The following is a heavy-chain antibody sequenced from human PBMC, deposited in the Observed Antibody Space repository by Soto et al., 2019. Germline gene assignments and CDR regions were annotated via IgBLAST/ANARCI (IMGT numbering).Heavy chain of an antibody. Sequence: ASVKVSCKASGYTFTSYGISWVQQAPGQGLEWMGIINPSGGSTSYAQKFQGRVTMTRDTSTSTVYMELSSLRSEDTAVYYCARSRAAAAYPDYWGQGTLVTVSS. J-gene: IGHJ4*02. D-gene: IGHD2-2*01. CDR2: INPSGGST. CDR3: ARSRAAAAYPDY. V-gene: IGHV1-46*03. CDR1: GYTFTSYG.